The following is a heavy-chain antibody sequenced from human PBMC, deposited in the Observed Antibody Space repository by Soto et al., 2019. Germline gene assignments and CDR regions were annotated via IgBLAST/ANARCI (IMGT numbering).Heavy chain of an antibody. Sequence: QVQLVESGGGVVQPGRSLRLSCVASGFTFSSYGMHWVRQAPGKGLEWVAIIWYDGSNKYYADSVKGRFTISRDNSKNTLYLQMNSLRAEDTAVYYCARRGWNYYDSSGYYTNAFDIWGQGTMVTVSS. J-gene: IGHJ3*02. V-gene: IGHV3-33*01. D-gene: IGHD3-22*01. CDR3: ARRGWNYYDSSGYYTNAFDI. CDR1: GFTFSSYG. CDR2: IWYDGSNK.